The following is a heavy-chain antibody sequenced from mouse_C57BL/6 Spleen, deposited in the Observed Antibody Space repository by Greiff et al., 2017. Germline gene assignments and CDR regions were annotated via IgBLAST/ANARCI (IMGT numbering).Heavy chain of an antibody. CDR2: IDPSDSYT. D-gene: IGHD2-3*01. J-gene: IGHJ3*01. CDR1: GYTFTSYW. CDR3: ARGYDVSWFAY. Sequence: QVQLQQPGAELVKPGASVKLSCKASGYTFTSYWMQWVKQRPGQGLEWIGGIDPSDSYTNYNQKFKGKATLTVDTSSSTAYMQLSSLTSEDSAVYYCARGYDVSWFAYWGQGTLVTVSA. V-gene: IGHV1-50*01.